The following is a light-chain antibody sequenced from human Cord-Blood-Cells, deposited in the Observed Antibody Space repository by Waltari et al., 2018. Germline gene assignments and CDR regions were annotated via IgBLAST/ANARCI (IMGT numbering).Light chain of an antibody. Sequence: QSALTQPRSVSGSPGQSVTISCTGTSSDVGGYNYVSWYQQHPGKAPKLMIYDVSKRPSGLPDRFSGSKSGNTASLTISGLQAEEEADYYCCSYAGSYTWVFGGGTKLTVL. CDR1: SSDVGGYNY. CDR3: CSYAGSYTWV. CDR2: DVS. V-gene: IGLV2-11*01. J-gene: IGLJ3*02.